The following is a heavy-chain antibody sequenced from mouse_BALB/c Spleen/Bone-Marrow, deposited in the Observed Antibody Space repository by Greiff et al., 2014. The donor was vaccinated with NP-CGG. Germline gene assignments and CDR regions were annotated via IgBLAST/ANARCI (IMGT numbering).Heavy chain of an antibody. Sequence: VQRVESGPGLVAPSQSLSITCTVSGFSLSRYSVHWVRQPPGKGLEWLGMIWGGGSTDYSSALKSRLSISKDNSKSQVFLKMNSLQTDDTAMYYCARLYGNYGGYFDYWGQGTTLTVSS. V-gene: IGHV2-6-4*01. J-gene: IGHJ2*01. CDR1: GFSLSRYS. D-gene: IGHD2-10*02. CDR3: ARLYGNYGGYFDY. CDR2: IWGGGST.